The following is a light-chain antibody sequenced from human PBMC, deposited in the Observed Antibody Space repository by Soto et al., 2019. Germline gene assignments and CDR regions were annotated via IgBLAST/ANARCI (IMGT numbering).Light chain of an antibody. Sequence: EIVVTQSPATLSLSPGERATLSCRASQSVGSYLACYQQKPGQAPRRLIYDASNRATGITARSSGSGSGTDFTLTIRSLEHEDFAVDYCLHRSDCHRTYGHGTKVDIK. V-gene: IGKV3-11*01. CDR2: DAS. CDR3: LHRSDCHRT. CDR1: QSVGSY. J-gene: IGKJ1*01.